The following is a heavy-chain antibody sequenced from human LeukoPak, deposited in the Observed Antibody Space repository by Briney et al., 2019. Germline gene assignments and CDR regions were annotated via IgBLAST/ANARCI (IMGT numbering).Heavy chain of an antibody. Sequence: GGSLRLSCAASGFTFSSYAMSWVRQAPGKGLEWVSAISGSGGSTYYADSVKGRFTISRDNSKNTLYLQMNSLRAEDTAVYYCAKVYCSGGSCNWFDPWGQGTLVTVSS. CDR3: AKVYCSGGSCNWFDP. J-gene: IGHJ5*02. D-gene: IGHD2-15*01. CDR1: GFTFSSYA. CDR2: ISGSGGST. V-gene: IGHV3-23*01.